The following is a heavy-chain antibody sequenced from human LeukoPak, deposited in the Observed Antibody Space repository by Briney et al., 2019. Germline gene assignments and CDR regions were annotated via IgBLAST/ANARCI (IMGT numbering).Heavy chain of an antibody. J-gene: IGHJ4*02. D-gene: IGHD1-26*01. CDR1: GFTFTDYA. CDR2: IKSKTDGGTT. V-gene: IGHV3-15*01. Sequence: GGSLRLSCAASGFTFTDYAMSWVRQAPGKGLEWVGRIKSKTDGGTTDYAAPVKGRFTISRDDSKNTLYLQMNSLKTEDTAVYYCTTDPSGSYFYYFDYWGQGTLVTVSS. CDR3: TTDPSGSYFYYFDY.